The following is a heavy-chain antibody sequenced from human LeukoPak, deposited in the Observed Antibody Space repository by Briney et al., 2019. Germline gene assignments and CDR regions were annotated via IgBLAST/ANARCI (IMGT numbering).Heavy chain of an antibody. D-gene: IGHD5-12*01. CDR2: MNPNSGNT. J-gene: IGHJ4*02. CDR3: ARYSGYEQSVDY. Sequence: GASVKVSCKASGYTFTSYDINWVRQATGQGLEWKGWMNPNSGNTGYAQKFQGRVTITRNTSISTAYMEPSSLRSEDTAVYYCARYSGYEQSVDYWGQGTLVTVSS. CDR1: GYTFTSYD. V-gene: IGHV1-8*03.